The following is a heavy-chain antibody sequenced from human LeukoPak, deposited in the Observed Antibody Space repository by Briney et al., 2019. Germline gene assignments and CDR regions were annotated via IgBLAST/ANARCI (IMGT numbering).Heavy chain of an antibody. J-gene: IGHJ4*02. Sequence: GGSLRLSCAASGLTFSSHWMFWVRQGPGKGLVWVAHIDRDGKTTSYADSVEGRFTISRDNAKNTLYLQMNSLRAEDTAVYYCARGTGYGVFDYWGQGTLVTVSS. V-gene: IGHV3-74*01. D-gene: IGHD1-14*01. CDR2: IDRDGKTT. CDR1: GLTFSSHW. CDR3: ARGTGYGVFDY.